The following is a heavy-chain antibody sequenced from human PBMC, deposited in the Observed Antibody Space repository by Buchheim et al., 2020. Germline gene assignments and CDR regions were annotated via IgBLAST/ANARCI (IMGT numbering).Heavy chain of an antibody. V-gene: IGHV4-59*08. CDR1: GGSISSHY. CDR2: IHYTGRT. D-gene: IGHD6-19*01. J-gene: IGHJ4*01. CDR3: ARHRGITMAGENDY. Sequence: QVQLQESGPGLMKPSQTLSLTCTVSGGSISSHYWSWIRQPPGKGLEWIGYIHYTGRTNYNPSLKSRLTISVDTSKNQFSLRLSSVTAADTAVYYCARHRGITMAGENDYWGHGTL.